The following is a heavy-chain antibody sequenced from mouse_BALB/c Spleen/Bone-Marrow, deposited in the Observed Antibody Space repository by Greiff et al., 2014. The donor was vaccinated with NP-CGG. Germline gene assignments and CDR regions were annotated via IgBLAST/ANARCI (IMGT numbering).Heavy chain of an antibody. V-gene: IGHV2-9*02. CDR2: IWAGGST. CDR3: ARDYYGSLYAMDY. D-gene: IGHD1-1*01. Sequence: VMLVESGPGLVAPSQSLSITCTVSGFSLTSYGAHWVRQPPGKGLEWLGVIWAGGSTNYNSALMSRLSISKDNSKSQVFLKMNSLQTDDTAMYYCARDYYGSLYAMDYWGQGTSVTVSS. J-gene: IGHJ4*01. CDR1: GFSLTSYG.